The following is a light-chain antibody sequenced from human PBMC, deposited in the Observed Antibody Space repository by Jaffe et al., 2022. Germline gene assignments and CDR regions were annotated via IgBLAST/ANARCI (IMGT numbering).Light chain of an antibody. CDR1: SSNIGNNY. CDR3: GTWDTSLSAGRV. V-gene: IGLV1-51*02. Sequence: QSVLTQPPSVSAAPGQKVTISCSGSSSNIGNNYVSWYQQLPGTAPKLLIYENNKRPSGIPDRFSGSKSGTSATLDITGLQTGDEADYYCGTWDTSLSAGRVFGGGTKLTVL. CDR2: ENN. J-gene: IGLJ2*01.